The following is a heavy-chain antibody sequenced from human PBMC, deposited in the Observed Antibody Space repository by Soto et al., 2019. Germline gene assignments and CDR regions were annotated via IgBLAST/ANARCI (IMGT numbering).Heavy chain of an antibody. D-gene: IGHD2-15*01. CDR1: GYTFTGYY. CDR2: INPNSGGT. J-gene: IGHJ4*02. V-gene: IGHV1-2*02. CDR3: ARELPKDLYSDY. Sequence: ASVKVSCKASGYTFTGYYMHWVRQAPGQGLEWMGWINPNSGGTNYGQKFQGRVTMTRDTSISTAYMELSRLRSDDTAVYYCARELPKDLYSDYWGQGTLVTVSS.